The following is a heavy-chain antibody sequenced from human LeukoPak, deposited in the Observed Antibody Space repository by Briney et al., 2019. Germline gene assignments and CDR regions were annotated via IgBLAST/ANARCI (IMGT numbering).Heavy chain of an antibody. CDR2: IYYSGST. CDR1: GYSISSGYY. V-gene: IGHV4-38-2*02. CDR3: ARDTITTVTGGYFDY. D-gene: IGHD4-11*01. Sequence: SETLSLTCAVSGYSISSGYYWGWIRPPPGKGLEWIGYIYYSGSTYYNPSLKSRVTISVDTSKNQFSLKLSSVTAADTAVYYCARDTITTVTGGYFDYWGQGTLVTVSS. J-gene: IGHJ4*02.